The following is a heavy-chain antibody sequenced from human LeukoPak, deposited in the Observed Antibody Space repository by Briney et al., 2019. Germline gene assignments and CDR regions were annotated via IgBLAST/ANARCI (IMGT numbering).Heavy chain of an antibody. CDR1: GFTFSDYD. CDR2: ISCLSSNI. Sequence: PGASLRLSCSSSGFTFSDYDMNWLRQAPGKGLEWVSSISCLSSNIYYGDSVKGRFSISRDNAKNSLYLQMNTLRAEDTAIYYCGRAFPPLRTSSAEDLWGQGILVTVSS. D-gene: IGHD1/OR15-1a*01. J-gene: IGHJ4*02. V-gene: IGHV3-21*01. CDR3: GRAFPPLRTSSAEDL.